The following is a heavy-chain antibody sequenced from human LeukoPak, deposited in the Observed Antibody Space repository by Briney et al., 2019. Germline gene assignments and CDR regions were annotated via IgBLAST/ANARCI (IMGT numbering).Heavy chain of an antibody. J-gene: IGHJ3*02. CDR3: ASVPVYYDSSGYYQHDAFHI. D-gene: IGHD3-22*01. V-gene: IGHV4-4*02. CDR2: IYHSGST. CDR1: GGSISSSNW. Sequence: SGTLSLTCAVSGGSISSSNWWSWVRQPPGKGLEWIGEIYHSGSTNYNPSLKSRVTISLDKSKNQFSLNLSSVTAADTAVYYCASVPVYYDSSGYYQHDAFHIWGQGTMVTVSS.